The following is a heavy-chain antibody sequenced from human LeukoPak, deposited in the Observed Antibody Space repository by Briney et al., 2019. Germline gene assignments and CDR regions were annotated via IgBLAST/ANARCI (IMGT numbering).Heavy chain of an antibody. CDR2: IDSSGNI. Sequence: PSETLSLICTVSGGSLSSYYWNWIRQPAGKGLQWIGRIDSSGNIHYNSSLKSRVTMSVDTSKNQFSLKLNSVTAADTAVYYCARSDDTRGYQLDYWGQGTLVTVSS. V-gene: IGHV4-4*07. CDR3: ARSDDTRGYQLDY. J-gene: IGHJ4*02. CDR1: GGSLSSYY. D-gene: IGHD3-22*01.